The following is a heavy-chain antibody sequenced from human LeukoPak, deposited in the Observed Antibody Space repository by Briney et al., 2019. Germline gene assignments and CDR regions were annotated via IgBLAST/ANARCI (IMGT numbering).Heavy chain of an antibody. CDR1: GFTFSSYG. J-gene: IGHJ4*02. CDR2: ISYDGSNK. V-gene: IGHV3-33*05. Sequence: QAGGSLRLSCAASGFTFSSYGMHWVRQAPGKGLEWVAVISYDGSNKYYADSVKGRFTISRDNSKNTLYLQMNSLRAEDTAVYYCANWNYVPADYWGQGTLVTVSS. CDR3: ANWNYVPADY. D-gene: IGHD1-7*01.